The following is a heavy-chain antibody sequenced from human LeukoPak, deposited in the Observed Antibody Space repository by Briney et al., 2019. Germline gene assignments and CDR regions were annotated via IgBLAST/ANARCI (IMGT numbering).Heavy chain of an antibody. J-gene: IGHJ3*01. CDR2: ISYDGSNK. CDR3: AKDFGASMIPWHL. CDR1: GFTFSSYG. Sequence: GGSLRLSCAASGFTFSSYGMHWVRQAPGKGLEWVAVISYDGSNKYYADSVKGRFTISRDNSKNTLYLQMNSLRAEDTAVYYCAKDFGASMIPWHLWGQGTMVTVSS. D-gene: IGHD3-22*01. V-gene: IGHV3-30*18.